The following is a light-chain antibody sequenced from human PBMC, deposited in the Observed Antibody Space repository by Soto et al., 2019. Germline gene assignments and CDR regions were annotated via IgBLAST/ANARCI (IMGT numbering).Light chain of an antibody. Sequence: QSVLTQPASVSGSPGQSIIISCAGTSSDVGAYNFISWYQQQPGKAPKLIISGVSDRPSGVSYRFSGSKSGNTASLTISGLQAEDEADYYCSSYTNTNTYVFGTGTKLTVL. CDR3: SSYTNTNTYV. CDR1: SSDVGAYNF. V-gene: IGLV2-14*01. CDR2: GVS. J-gene: IGLJ1*01.